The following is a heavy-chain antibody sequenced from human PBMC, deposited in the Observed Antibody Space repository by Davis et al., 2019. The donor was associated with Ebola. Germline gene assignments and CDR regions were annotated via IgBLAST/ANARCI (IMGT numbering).Heavy chain of an antibody. Sequence: AASVKVSCKASGYTFTGHYMHWVRQAPGQGLEWMGWISAYNGNTNYAQRFQDRVTMTTDTSTNTAYMEVRGLRSDDTAVYYCARDGSVAAIELDYWGQGTLVTVSS. J-gene: IGHJ4*02. V-gene: IGHV1-18*04. D-gene: IGHD2-2*02. CDR1: GYTFTGHY. CDR3: ARDGSVAAIELDY. CDR2: ISAYNGNT.